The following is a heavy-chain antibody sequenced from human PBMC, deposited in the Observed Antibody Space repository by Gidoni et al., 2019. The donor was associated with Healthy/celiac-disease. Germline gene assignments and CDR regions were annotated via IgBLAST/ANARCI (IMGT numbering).Heavy chain of an antibody. V-gene: IGHV3-11*01. Sequence: QVQLVESGGGLVQPGGSLRLSCAASGFTFSDYYMSWFRQVPGRGLEWVSYISSSGSTIYYADSVKGRFTISRDNAKNSLYLQMNSLRAEDTAVYYCARAGGRHIVVVTAPDYWGQGTLVTVSS. CDR1: GFTFSDYY. D-gene: IGHD2-21*02. CDR3: ARAGGRHIVVVTAPDY. J-gene: IGHJ4*02. CDR2: ISSSGSTI.